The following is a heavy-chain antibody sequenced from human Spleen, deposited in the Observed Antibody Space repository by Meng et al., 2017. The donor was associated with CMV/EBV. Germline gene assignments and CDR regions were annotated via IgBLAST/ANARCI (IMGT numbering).Heavy chain of an antibody. CDR1: GDTFNGDT. V-gene: IGHV1-69*10. CDR2: IIPVFGIA. J-gene: IGHJ4*02. CDR3: ARGPRERAPLGG. Sequence: SVKVSCKGSGDTFNGDTINWVRQAPGQGLQWMGSIIPVFGIANHEQNFEGRVTVTADQLTSTAYMELRRLTSEDTAVYYCARGPRERAPLGGWGQGTLVTVSS.